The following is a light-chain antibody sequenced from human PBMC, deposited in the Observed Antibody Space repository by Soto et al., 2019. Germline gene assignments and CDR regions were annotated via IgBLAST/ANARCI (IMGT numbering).Light chain of an antibody. CDR2: DAS. CDR3: QQYYSYPWK. CDR1: QGISSA. V-gene: IGKV1-13*02. J-gene: IGKJ1*01. Sequence: IQLTPTQSSLSASVGDRVTITCRASQGISSALAWYQQKPGKAPKLLIYDASSLESGVPSRFSGGGAGTELNFSLTGLQTDDFAICYFQQYYSYPWKCGQGTKVDIK.